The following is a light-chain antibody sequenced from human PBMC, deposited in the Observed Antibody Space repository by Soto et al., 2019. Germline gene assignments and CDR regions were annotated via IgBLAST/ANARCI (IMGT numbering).Light chain of an antibody. Sequence: IQLTQSPSSLPASVGDRVTITCRASQAVRSYLAWYQQKPGMAPKLLIYGASTLQSGVPPRFSGSGSGTDFTLTINALQPEDSATYYCQQLNSFPFTFGGGTKVDIK. CDR3: QQLNSFPFT. CDR2: GAS. V-gene: IGKV1-9*01. J-gene: IGKJ4*01. CDR1: QAVRSY.